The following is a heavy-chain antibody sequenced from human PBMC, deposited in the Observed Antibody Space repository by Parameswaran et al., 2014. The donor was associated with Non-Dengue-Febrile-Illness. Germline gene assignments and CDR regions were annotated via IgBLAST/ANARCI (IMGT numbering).Heavy chain of an antibody. CDR2: INHSGST. D-gene: IGHD7-27*01. CDR3: ARLTGDPDAFDV. Sequence: VRQAPGKGLEWIGEINHSGSTNYNPSLKSRVTISVDTSKNQFSLKLSSVTAADTAVYYCARLTGDPDAFDVWGQGTMVTVSS. V-gene: IGHV4-34*01. J-gene: IGHJ3*01.